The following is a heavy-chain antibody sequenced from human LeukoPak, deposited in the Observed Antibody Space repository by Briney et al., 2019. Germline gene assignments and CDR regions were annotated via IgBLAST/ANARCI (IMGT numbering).Heavy chain of an antibody. CDR3: ARVGSSSWYLFDY. Sequence: GGSLRLSCAASGFTFSSYSMNWVRQAPGKGLEWVSSISSSSSYIYYADSVKGRFTISRDNAKNSLYLQMNSLRAEDTAVYYCARVGSSSWYLFDYWGQGTLVTVSS. CDR1: GFTFSSYS. V-gene: IGHV3-21*01. CDR2: ISSSSSYI. J-gene: IGHJ4*02. D-gene: IGHD6-13*01.